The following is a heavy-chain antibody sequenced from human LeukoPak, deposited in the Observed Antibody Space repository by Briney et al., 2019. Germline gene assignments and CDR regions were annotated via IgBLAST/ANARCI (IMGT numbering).Heavy chain of an antibody. J-gene: IGHJ4*02. D-gene: IGHD3-9*01. CDR3: AKPDYDILTGYYTAFDY. Sequence: PGGSLRFSCAASGFTFSSYAMSWVRQAPGKGLEWVSAISGSGGSTYYADSVKGRFTISRDNSKNTLYLQMNSLGAEDTAVYYCAKPDYDILTGYYTAFDYWGQGTLVTVSS. CDR1: GFTFSSYA. CDR2: ISGSGGST. V-gene: IGHV3-23*01.